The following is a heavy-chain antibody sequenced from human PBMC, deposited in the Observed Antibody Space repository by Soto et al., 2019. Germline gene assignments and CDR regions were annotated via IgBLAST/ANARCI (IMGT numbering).Heavy chain of an antibody. J-gene: IGHJ6*02. Sequence: QVQLVQSGAEVKKPGSSVKVSCKASGGTFSSYAISWVRQAPGQGLEWMGGIIPIFGTADYAQKFQGRVTITADESTSTAYMELSSLRSEDTAVYYCARDPTWIPYEEPNYYGMCVWGQGSTVTVAS. D-gene: IGHD5-18*01. V-gene: IGHV1-69*01. CDR3: ARDPTWIPYEEPNYYGMCV. CDR2: IIPIFGTA. CDR1: GGTFSSYA.